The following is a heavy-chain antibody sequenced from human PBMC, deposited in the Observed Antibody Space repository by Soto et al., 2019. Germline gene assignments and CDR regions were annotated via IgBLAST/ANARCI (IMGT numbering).Heavy chain of an antibody. Sequence: QVQLEQSGAEVKKPGSSVKLSCKSSGGTFSSYRISWVRQAPGQGLEWMGGIMPIFATPKYAQKFQGRVTISADESTSTAYLEVRSLTSDDTAVYYCAIRTGQLAIISEFDGYWYLDLWGRGTLVSVSS. V-gene: IGHV1-69*01. CDR1: GGTFSSYR. J-gene: IGHJ2*01. CDR2: IMPIFATP. D-gene: IGHD6-13*01. CDR3: AIRTGQLAIISEFDGYWYLDL.